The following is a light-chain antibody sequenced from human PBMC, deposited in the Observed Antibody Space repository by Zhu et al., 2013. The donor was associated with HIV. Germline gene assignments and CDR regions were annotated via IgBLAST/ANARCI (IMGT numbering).Light chain of an antibody. CDR2: DNN. CDR3: AAWDDSLRGQV. J-gene: IGLJ3*02. Sequence: QSVLTQPPSVSAAPGQRVTISCSGSSSNIENNYVCWYQHLPGTAPKFLIYDNNKRFSGIPDRFSGSKSGTSATLTITGLQTGDEGDYYCAAWDDSLRGQVFGGGTKLTVL. V-gene: IGLV1-51*01. CDR1: SSNIENNY.